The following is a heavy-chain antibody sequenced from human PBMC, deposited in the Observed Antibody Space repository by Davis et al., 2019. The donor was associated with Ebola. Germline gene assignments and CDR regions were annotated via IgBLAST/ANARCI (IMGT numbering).Heavy chain of an antibody. J-gene: IGHJ4*02. D-gene: IGHD1/OR15-1a*01. CDR3: ARDHPTTPGPATLDY. V-gene: IGHV3-48*02. CDR2: ISSSSSTI. CDR1: GFTFSSYS. Sequence: GGSLRLSCAASGFTFSSYSMNWVRQAPGKGLEWVSYISSSSSTIYYADSVKGRFTISRDNAKNSLYLQMNSLRDEDTAVYYCARDHPTTPGPATLDYWGQGTLVTVSS.